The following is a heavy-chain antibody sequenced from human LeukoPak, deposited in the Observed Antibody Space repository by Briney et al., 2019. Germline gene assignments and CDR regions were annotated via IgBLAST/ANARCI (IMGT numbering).Heavy chain of an antibody. V-gene: IGHV3-66*01. CDR2: IYSGGST. D-gene: IGHD6-13*01. J-gene: IGHJ4*02. CDR3: ARVGYTGTWYSSPPFDY. Sequence: GGSLRLSCAVSGFSVSSNYMNWVRQAPEKGLEWVSLIYSGGSTYYADSVKGRFTISRDNSKNTLCLQMNSLRVEDTAVYYCARVGYTGTWYSSPPFDYWGQGTLVTGSS. CDR1: GFSVSSNY.